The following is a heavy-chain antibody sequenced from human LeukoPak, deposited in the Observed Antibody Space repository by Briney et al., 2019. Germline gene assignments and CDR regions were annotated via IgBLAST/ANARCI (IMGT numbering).Heavy chain of an antibody. J-gene: IGHJ6*02. D-gene: IGHD1-1*01. CDR1: GFTFSSYG. CDR3: ARSLVSVWKVAPYYGMDV. Sequence: PGRSLRLSCAASGFTFSSYGMHWVRQAPGKGLEWVAVIWYDGSNKYYADSVKGRFTISRDNSKNTLYLQMNSLRAEDTAVYYCARSLVSVWKVAPYYGMDVWGQGTTVTVSS. V-gene: IGHV3-33*01. CDR2: IWYDGSNK.